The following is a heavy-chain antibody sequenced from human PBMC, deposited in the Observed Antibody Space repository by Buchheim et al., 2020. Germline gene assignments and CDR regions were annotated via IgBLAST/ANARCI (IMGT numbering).Heavy chain of an antibody. Sequence: QVQLVESGGGVIQPGTSLRLSCAASGFTFSTYGMHWVRQAPGKGLEWVAVISYDGNNKYYADSVKGRFTISRDNSKNTLYLEMSNLRAEDTAVYYCAKATQPYDSSGYRWFSLEFWGQGTL. CDR2: ISYDGNNK. CDR1: GFTFSTYG. CDR3: AKATQPYDSSGYRWFSLEF. J-gene: IGHJ4*02. V-gene: IGHV3-30*18. D-gene: IGHD3-22*01.